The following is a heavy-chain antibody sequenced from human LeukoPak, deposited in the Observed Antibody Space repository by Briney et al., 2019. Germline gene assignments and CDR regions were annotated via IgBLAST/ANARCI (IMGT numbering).Heavy chain of an antibody. D-gene: IGHD5-24*01. V-gene: IGHV1-69*13. J-gene: IGHJ3*02. CDR3: ARVWGDGYNDAFDI. CDR2: IIPIFGTA. CDR1: GYTFTSYG. Sequence: ASVKVSCKASGYTFTSYGISWVRQAPGQGLEWMGGIIPIFGTANYAQKFQGRVTITADESTSTAYMELSSLRSEDTAVYYCARVWGDGYNDAFDIWGQGTMVTVSS.